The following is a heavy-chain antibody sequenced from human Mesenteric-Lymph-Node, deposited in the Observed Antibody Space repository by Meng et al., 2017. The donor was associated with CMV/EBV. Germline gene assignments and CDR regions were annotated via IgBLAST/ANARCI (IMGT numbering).Heavy chain of an antibody. Sequence: SETLSLTCTVSGGSISSGDYYWTWIRQPPGKGLEWIGYIYYSGSTNYNPSLKSRVTISVDTSKNQFSLKLSSVTAADTAVYYCAREEGYCSSTSCYMMDVWGQGTTVTVSS. CDR3: AREEGYCSSTSCYMMDV. J-gene: IGHJ6*02. CDR2: IYYSGST. D-gene: IGHD2-2*02. V-gene: IGHV4-61*08. CDR1: GGSISSGDYY.